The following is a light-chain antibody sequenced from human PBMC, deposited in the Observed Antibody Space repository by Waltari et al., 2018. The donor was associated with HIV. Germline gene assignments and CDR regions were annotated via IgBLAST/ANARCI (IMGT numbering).Light chain of an antibody. CDR1: STNLGNNY. V-gene: IGLV1-51*01. J-gene: IGLJ3*02. CDR2: DNN. Sequence: QSVLTQPPSVSAAPGQKVTISCSGSSTNLGNNYVSWYQKLPGTAPKLLIYDNNKRPSGIPDRFSGSKSGTSATLGINGLQTGDEADYYCGTCDSSLSASWVFGGGTKLTVL. CDR3: GTCDSSLSASWV.